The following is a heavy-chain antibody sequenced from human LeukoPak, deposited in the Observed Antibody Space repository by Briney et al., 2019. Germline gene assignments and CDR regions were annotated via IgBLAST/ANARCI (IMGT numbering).Heavy chain of an antibody. CDR2: IYSDGTT. CDR1: EFTVSTNY. V-gene: IGHV3-66*01. CDR3: ASGRLNICGDS. D-gene: IGHD2-21*01. Sequence: GGSLRLSCAASEFTVSTNYMSWVRQAPGKGLEWVSVIYSDGTTYYADSVKGRFTISRDNSKNTLHLQMNSLRPEDTAVYFCASGRLNICGDSWGQGTLVTVSS. J-gene: IGHJ4*02.